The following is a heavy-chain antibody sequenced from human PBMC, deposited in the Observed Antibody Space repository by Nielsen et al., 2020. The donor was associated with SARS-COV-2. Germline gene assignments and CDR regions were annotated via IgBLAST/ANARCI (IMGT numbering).Heavy chain of an antibody. CDR3: AREGLTFEAFET. V-gene: IGHV4-59*01. CDR1: GDSISGYY. J-gene: IGHJ3*02. D-gene: IGHD2/OR15-2a*01. Sequence: SETLSPTCNVSGDSISGYYWNWIRQTPGRGLEWIGYTYSSGTTKYNPSLASRLTIYLDMSKKQLSLRLTSMTPADTALYYCAREGLTFEAFETWGHGTMVTVSS. CDR2: TYSSGTT.